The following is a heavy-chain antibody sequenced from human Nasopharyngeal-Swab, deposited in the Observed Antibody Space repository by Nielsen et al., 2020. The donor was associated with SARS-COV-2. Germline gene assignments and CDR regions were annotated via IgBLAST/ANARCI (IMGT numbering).Heavy chain of an antibody. J-gene: IGHJ4*02. V-gene: IGHV1-24*01. D-gene: IGHD3-3*01. CDR1: GYTLTELS. CDR2: FDPEDGET. Sequence: ASVKVSCKVSGYTLTELSMHWVRQAPGKGLEWMGGFDPEDGETIYAQKFQGRVTMTEDTSTDTAYMELSRLRSDDTAVYYCARAAGQDFWSGYLPEIYYFDYWGQGTLVTVSS. CDR3: ARAAGQDFWSGYLPEIYYFDY.